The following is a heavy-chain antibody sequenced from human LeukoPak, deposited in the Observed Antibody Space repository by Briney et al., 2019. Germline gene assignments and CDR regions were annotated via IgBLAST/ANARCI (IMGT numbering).Heavy chain of an antibody. CDR2: MNPNSGNT. CDR1: GYTFTSYD. V-gene: IGHV1-8*01. Sequence: GASVKVSCKASGYTFTSYDINWVRQATGQGLEWMGWMNPNSGNTGYAQKFQGRVTMTRNTSISTAYMELSSLRSEDTAVYYCATKSWGTTVTTGYWGQGTLVTVSS. CDR3: ATKSWGTTVTTGY. J-gene: IGHJ4*02. D-gene: IGHD4-17*01.